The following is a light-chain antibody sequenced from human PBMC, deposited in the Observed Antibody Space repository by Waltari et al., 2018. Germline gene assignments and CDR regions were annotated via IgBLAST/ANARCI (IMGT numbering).Light chain of an antibody. Sequence: QLVVTQPPSASASLGASVKLTCTLNTRYANYPIACHQQQPEKGPRYLMKVNSDGSHSKGDGIPDRFSGSSSGSERYLTISSLQSEDEADYYCQTWGTGIWVFGGGTKLTVL. CDR1: TRYANYP. J-gene: IGLJ3*02. CDR3: QTWGTGIWV. V-gene: IGLV4-69*01. CDR2: VNSDGSH.